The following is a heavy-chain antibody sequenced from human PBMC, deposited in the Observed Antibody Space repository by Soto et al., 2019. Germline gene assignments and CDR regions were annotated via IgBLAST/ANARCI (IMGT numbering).Heavy chain of an antibody. V-gene: IGHV3-9*01. Sequence: GGSLRLTCAASGFTFDDYAMHWVRQAPGKGLEWVSGISWNSGSIGYADSVKGRFTISRDNAKNSLYLQMNSLRAEDTALYYCAKDMETLTVTTFVTYGMDVWGQGTTVTVSS. CDR1: GFTFDDYA. J-gene: IGHJ6*02. D-gene: IGHD4-4*01. CDR2: ISWNSGSI. CDR3: AKDMETLTVTTFVTYGMDV.